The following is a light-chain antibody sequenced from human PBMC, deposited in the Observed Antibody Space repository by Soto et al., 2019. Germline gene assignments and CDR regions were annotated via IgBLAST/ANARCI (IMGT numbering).Light chain of an antibody. Sequence: QSVLTQPASVSGSPGQSITISCTGTSSDVGAYNYVSWYQQHPGNAPKLMIFEVSNRPSGASNRFSGSKSGNTASLTISGLQAEDEADYYCSSYTSRTTLYVFGTGTKLTVL. J-gene: IGLJ1*01. CDR2: EVS. CDR3: SSYTSRTTLYV. CDR1: SSDVGAYNY. V-gene: IGLV2-14*01.